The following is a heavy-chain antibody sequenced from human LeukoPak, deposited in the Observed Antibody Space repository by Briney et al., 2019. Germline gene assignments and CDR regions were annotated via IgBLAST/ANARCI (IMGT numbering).Heavy chain of an antibody. CDR3: ARGSDRSKAGDH. J-gene: IGHJ4*02. V-gene: IGHV4-34*01. Sequence: PSETLSLTCAVYGGSCDDYYCSWIRQPPGKGLEWIGEIHPSGIFYYNSSLMSRVTISIAPSKSQFSLRLTSVTAADTAFYYWARGSDRSKAGDHWGQGSLVTVSS. D-gene: IGHD6-25*01. CDR1: GGSCDDYY. CDR2: IHPSGIF.